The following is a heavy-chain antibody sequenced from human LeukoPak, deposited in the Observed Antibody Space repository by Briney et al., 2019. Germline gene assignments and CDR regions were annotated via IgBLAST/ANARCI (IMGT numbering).Heavy chain of an antibody. D-gene: IGHD2-8*01. CDR2: IYLGDSDT. V-gene: IGHV5-51*01. J-gene: IGHJ4*02. Sequence: GESLQISCKGSGYSFTSYWIGWVRQMTGKGLGWMGIIYLGDSDTRYSPSFQGQVTISADKSISTAYLQWSSLKASDTAMYYCASRNCTNGVCYQDYWGQGTLVTVSS. CDR3: ASRNCTNGVCYQDY. CDR1: GYSFTSYW.